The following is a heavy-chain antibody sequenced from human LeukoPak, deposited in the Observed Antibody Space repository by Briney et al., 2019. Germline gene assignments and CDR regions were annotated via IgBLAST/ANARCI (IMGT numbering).Heavy chain of an antibody. D-gene: IGHD3-22*01. CDR1: GYTFTSYG. CDR2: ISAYNGNT. CDR3: ARESPLSGYYASYNWFDP. J-gene: IGHJ5*02. V-gene: IGHV1-18*04. Sequence: ASVKVSCTASGYTFTSYGISWVRQAPGQGLEWMGWISAYNGNTNYAQKLQGRVTMTTDTSTSTAYMELRSLRSDDTAVYYCARESPLSGYYASYNWFDPWGQGTLVTVSS.